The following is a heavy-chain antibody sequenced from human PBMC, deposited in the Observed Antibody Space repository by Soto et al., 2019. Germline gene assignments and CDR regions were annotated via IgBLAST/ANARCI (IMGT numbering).Heavy chain of an antibody. CDR3: ARGRHRSTRYYYYYMAV. Sequence: QVQLQQWGAGLLKPSETLSLTCAVYGGSFSCYYWSWIRQPPGKGLEWIGEINHSGSTNYNPSLKSRVTISVDTSKNQFSLKLSSVTAADTAVYDWARGRHRSTRYYYYYMAVWGKGTTVTVSS. CDR2: INHSGST. J-gene: IGHJ6*03. V-gene: IGHV4-34*01. CDR1: GGSFSCYY.